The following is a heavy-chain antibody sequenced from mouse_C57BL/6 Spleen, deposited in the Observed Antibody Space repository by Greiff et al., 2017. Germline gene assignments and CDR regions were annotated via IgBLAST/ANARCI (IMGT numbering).Heavy chain of an antibody. D-gene: IGHD2-5*01. CDR3: ARAPAYYSNYYAMDY. CDR2: INPSNGGT. V-gene: IGHV1-53*01. J-gene: IGHJ4*01. Sequence: VQLQQPGTELVKPGASGYTFTSYWMHWVKQRPGQGLEWIGNINPSNGGTNYNEKFKSKATLTVDKSSSTAYMQLSSLTSEDSAVYYCARAPAYYSNYYAMDYWGQGTSVTVSS. CDR1: GYTFTSYW.